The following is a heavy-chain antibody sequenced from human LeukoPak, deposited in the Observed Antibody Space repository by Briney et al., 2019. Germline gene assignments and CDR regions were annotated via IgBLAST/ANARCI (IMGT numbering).Heavy chain of an antibody. D-gene: IGHD3-9*01. CDR2: FDPEDGET. CDR1: GYTLTELS. V-gene: IGHV1-24*01. Sequence: ASVKVSCKVSGYTLTELSMHWVRQAPGKGLEWMGGFDPEDGETIYAQKFQGRVTITADEPTTTARMELTSLTSDDTAVYYCARETGTVPFHNVLTGRQDFYYYYIDVWGKGTTVTVSS. CDR3: ARETGTVPFHNVLTGRQDFYYYYIDV. J-gene: IGHJ6*03.